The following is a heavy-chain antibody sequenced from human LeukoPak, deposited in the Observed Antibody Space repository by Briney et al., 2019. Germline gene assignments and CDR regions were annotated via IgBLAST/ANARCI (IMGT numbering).Heavy chain of an antibody. V-gene: IGHV4-34*01. CDR3: AMSRPYQHNWFDP. CDR1: GGSFSNYY. J-gene: IGHJ5*02. D-gene: IGHD2-2*01. CDR2: INHSGST. Sequence: SETLSLTCAVYGGSFSNYYWSWIRQPPGKGLEWIGEINHSGSTIHNPSLKSRVTVSVDKSKNQFSLKLTSVTAADTAVYYCAMSRPYQHNWFDPWGQGILVIVSS.